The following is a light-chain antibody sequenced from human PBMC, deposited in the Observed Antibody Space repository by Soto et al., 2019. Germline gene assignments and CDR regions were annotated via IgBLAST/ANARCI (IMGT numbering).Light chain of an antibody. J-gene: IGKJ4*01. CDR2: DAF. Sequence: EIVLTQSPATLSLSPGERAALSCRASQSIGTFLAWYQQKPGQAPRLLIYDAFNRATGIPGRFSGSGSGTDFTLTISRLEPEDFAVYYCQQDSNWLTFGEGTKVEIK. V-gene: IGKV3-11*01. CDR3: QQDSNWLT. CDR1: QSIGTF.